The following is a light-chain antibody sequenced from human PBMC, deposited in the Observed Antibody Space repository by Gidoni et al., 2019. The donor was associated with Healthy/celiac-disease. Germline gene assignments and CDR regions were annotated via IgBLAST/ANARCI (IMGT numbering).Light chain of an antibody. J-gene: IGKJ4*01. CDR2: GAS. V-gene: IGKV3-20*01. CDR1: QSVSSSY. CDR3: QQYVSSPRLT. Sequence: EIVLTQSPGTLSLSPGERATLSCRASQSVSSSYLAWYQQKPGQAPRLLIYGASSRATGIPDRFSGSGSGTDFTLTISRLEPEDFAVYYCQQYVSSPRLTFGGXTKVEIK.